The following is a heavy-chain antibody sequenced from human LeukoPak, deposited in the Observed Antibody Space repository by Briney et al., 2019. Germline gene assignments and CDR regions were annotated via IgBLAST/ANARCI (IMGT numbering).Heavy chain of an antibody. V-gene: IGHV3-66*01. D-gene: IGHD2-2*01. J-gene: IGHJ4*02. Sequence: EGSLRLSCAASGFTVSNNYVSWIRQAPGKGLEWVSVIYTGGATYYANSVKGRFTISRDNSKNTLSLQMNNLGAEDSAVYYCARGPRYCSSTSCSDFFDSWGQGTLVTVSS. CDR3: ARGPRYCSSTSCSDFFDS. CDR1: GFTVSNNY. CDR2: IYTGGAT.